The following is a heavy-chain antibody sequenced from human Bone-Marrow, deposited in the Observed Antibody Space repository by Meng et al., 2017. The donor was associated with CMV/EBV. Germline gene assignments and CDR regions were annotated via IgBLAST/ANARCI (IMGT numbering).Heavy chain of an antibody. CDR3: ARETRQGAGSYFWFGP. D-gene: IGHD3-10*01. Sequence: SVKVSCKASGGSFSSYAINWVRQAPGQGLEWMGDIIPIIGIPNYAQKFQGRVTLTADRSTNTAYMELSSLRSEDTAIYYCARETRQGAGSYFWFGPWGQGTLVTVSS. CDR2: IIPIIGIP. CDR1: GGSFSSYA. J-gene: IGHJ5*02. V-gene: IGHV1-69*10.